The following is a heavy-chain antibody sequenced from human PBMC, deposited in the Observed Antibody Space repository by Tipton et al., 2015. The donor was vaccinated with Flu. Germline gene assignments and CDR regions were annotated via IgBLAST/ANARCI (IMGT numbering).Heavy chain of an antibody. CDR1: GFTFNTYW. CDR2: INEDGSTT. Sequence: SLRLSCAASGFTFNTYWVLWVRQAPGKGLEWVANINEDGSTTYYLGSVRGRFTISRDNARNSVFLQMNSLRVEDTALYYCAIFKNPGHWGQGTLVTVSS. J-gene: IGHJ4*02. D-gene: IGHD2/OR15-2a*01. CDR3: AIFKNPGH. V-gene: IGHV3-7*01.